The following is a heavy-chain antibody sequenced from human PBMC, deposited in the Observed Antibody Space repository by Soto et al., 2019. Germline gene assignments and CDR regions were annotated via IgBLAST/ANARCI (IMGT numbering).Heavy chain of an antibody. V-gene: IGHV4-59*01. J-gene: IGHJ3*01. D-gene: IGHD6-6*01. Sequence: SETLSLTCTVSGGSISGYYWSWIRQPPGKGLGWIGFIYDSGRTNYNPSLKSRVTISEDTSKNQFSLRLTSVTAADTAIYYCARDGHTSSSLAFDFWGPGTMVTVSS. CDR1: GGSISGYY. CDR2: IYDSGRT. CDR3: ARDGHTSSSLAFDF.